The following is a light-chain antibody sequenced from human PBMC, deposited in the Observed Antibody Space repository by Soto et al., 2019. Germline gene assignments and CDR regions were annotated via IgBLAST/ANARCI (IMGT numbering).Light chain of an antibody. CDR2: SSN. Sequence: QSVLTQPPSVSAAPGQKVTISCSGSSSNIGNNPVNWYQQLPGTAPKLLIFSSNRRPSGVPDRFSGSKSGTSASLAISGLQSEDEADYYCAAWDDSLNGHVFGTGTKLTVL. CDR3: AAWDDSLNGHV. V-gene: IGLV1-44*01. J-gene: IGLJ1*01. CDR1: SSNIGNNP.